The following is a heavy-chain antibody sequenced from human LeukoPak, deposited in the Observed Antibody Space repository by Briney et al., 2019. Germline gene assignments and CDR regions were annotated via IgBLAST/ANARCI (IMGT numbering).Heavy chain of an antibody. CDR3: ARGSTPIAVAGFDY. CDR2: IYYSGST. Sequence: SETLSLTCTVSGGSISSGGYYWSWIRPHPGKGLEWIGYIYYSGSTYYNPSLKSRVTISVDTSKNQFSLKLSSVTAADTDVYYCARGSTPIAVAGFDYWGQGTLVTVSS. V-gene: IGHV4-31*03. J-gene: IGHJ4*02. D-gene: IGHD6-19*01. CDR1: GGSISSGGYY.